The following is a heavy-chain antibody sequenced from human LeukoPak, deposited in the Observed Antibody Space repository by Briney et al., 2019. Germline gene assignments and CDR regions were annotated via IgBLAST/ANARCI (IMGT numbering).Heavy chain of an antibody. D-gene: IGHD5-18*01. V-gene: IGHV3-23*01. CDR1: GFKFSGYD. J-gene: IGHJ4*02. CDR3: ANRGPYTAMGDFDY. CDR2: ISGSGGST. Sequence: GGSLRLSCAASGFKFSGYDMNWVRQAPGKGLEWVSAISGSGGSTYYADSVKGRFTISRDNSKNTLYLQMNSLRAEDTAVYYCANRGPYTAMGDFDYWGQGTLVTVSS.